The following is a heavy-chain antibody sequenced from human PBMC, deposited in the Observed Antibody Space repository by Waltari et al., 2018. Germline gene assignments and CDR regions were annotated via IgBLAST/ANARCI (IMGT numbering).Heavy chain of an antibody. Sequence: VQLVESGGGLVQPGGSLRLSCAASGFTFNTYWMHWVHQDPGKGPVWVSRISAYGTTTTYADSVNGRFTISRDNAKNTLYLQINSLRVDDTAIDYCARAANTDCWGQGTLVTVSS. V-gene: IGHV3-74*01. CDR3: ARAANTDC. CDR2: ISAYGTTT. CDR1: GFTFNTYW. J-gene: IGHJ4*02.